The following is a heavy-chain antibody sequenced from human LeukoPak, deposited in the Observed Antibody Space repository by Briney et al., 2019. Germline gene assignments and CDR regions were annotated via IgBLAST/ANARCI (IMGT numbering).Heavy chain of an antibody. J-gene: IGHJ4*02. CDR1: GGSISSYY. CDR3: ARQIASAGTAGFDF. D-gene: IGHD6-13*01. V-gene: IGHV4-4*07. CDR2: IYSTGNT. Sequence: SETLSLTCTVSGGSISSYYWSWIRQPAGKGLEWIGRIYSTGNTNYNPSLKSRVTMSVDTSKNQFSLRLRSVTAADTAVYYCARQIASAGTAGFDFWGQGALATVSS.